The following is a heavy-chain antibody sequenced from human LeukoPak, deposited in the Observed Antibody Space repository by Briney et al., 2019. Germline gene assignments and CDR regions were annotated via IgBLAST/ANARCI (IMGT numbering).Heavy chain of an antibody. D-gene: IGHD4-17*01. CDR3: ARHRKGTTVTTYDY. V-gene: IGHV4-31*03. Sequence: SETLSLTCTVSGGSISSGGYYWSWIRQHPEKGLEWIVYIYYSGSTYYNPSLKSRVTISVDTCKNQFSLKLSSVTAADTAVYYCARHRKGTTVTTYDYWGQGTLVTVSS. J-gene: IGHJ4*02. CDR2: IYYSGST. CDR1: GGSISSGGYY.